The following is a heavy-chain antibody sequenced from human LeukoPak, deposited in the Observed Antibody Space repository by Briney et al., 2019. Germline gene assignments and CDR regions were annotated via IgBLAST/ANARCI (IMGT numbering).Heavy chain of an antibody. V-gene: IGHV4-59*01. CDR3: ARGLGIAVAGNLVIDY. CDR1: GGSITNYY. Sequence: SETLSLTCTVSGGSITNYYWSWIRQPPGKGLEWIGYIHYSGSTKYKSSLKSRVTISVDTSKNQFSLKLSSVTAADTAVYYCARGLGIAVAGNLVIDYWGQGTLVTVSS. J-gene: IGHJ4*02. CDR2: IHYSGST. D-gene: IGHD6-19*01.